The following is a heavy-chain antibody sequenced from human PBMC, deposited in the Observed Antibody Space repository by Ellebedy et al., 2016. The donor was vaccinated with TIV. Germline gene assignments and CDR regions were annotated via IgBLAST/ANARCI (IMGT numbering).Heavy chain of an antibody. Sequence: MPSETLSLTCTVSGGSIDSNYWSWIRQPPGKGLEWIGYIHYSGSISYNPSLRSRFTISLERPKHRFYLRLSSVTAADTAVYYCARGVGQYCSGGSCNRHYYYYGMDVWGQGTTVTVSS. J-gene: IGHJ6*02. CDR3: ARGVGQYCSGGSCNRHYYYYGMDV. CDR2: IHYSGSI. CDR1: GGSIDSNY. D-gene: IGHD2-15*01. V-gene: IGHV4-59*01.